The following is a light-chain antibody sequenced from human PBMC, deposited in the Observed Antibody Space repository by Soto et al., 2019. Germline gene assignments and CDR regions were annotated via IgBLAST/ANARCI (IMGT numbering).Light chain of an antibody. V-gene: IGKV3-15*01. CDR2: GAF. CDR1: QSVSSN. Sequence: EIVITQSPVTQSVYPGERATLSCRASQSVSSNLAWYQQKPGQAPSLLIYGAFTRATGIPARFSGTGSGTEFTLTISSLQSEDFALYYCQQYNDCPLAFGQGTKVDSK. CDR3: QQYNDCPLA. J-gene: IGKJ1*01.